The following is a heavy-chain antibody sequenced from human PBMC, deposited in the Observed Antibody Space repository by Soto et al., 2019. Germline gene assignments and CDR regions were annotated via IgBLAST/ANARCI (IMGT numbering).Heavy chain of an antibody. J-gene: IGHJ6*03. CDR1: RESVSSNSAA. CDR3: AGTTSHQWYYMDV. CDR2: TYYRSRWYN. V-gene: IGHV6-1*01. Sequence: VQLQESGPGLGKPSQTPSPTFALSRESVSSNSAAWNWVRLSPSRGLEWLARTYYRSRWYNDYAVSVRSRITVNPDTSKNQFSLQLTSVTPEDTAVYYCAGTTSHQWYYMDVWGKGTTVTVSS. D-gene: IGHD1-7*01.